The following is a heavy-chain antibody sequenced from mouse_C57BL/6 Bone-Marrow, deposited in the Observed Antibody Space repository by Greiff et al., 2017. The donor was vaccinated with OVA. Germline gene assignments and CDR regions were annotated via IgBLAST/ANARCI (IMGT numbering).Heavy chain of an antibody. J-gene: IGHJ2*01. CDR2: IDPANGNT. V-gene: IGHV14-3*01. CDR1: GFNIKNTY. CDR3: ASGDYDVGDYFDY. Sequence: EVKLQESVAELVRPGASVKLSCTASGFNIKNTYMHWVKQRPEQGLEWIGRIDPANGNTKYAPKFQGKATITADTSSNTAYLQLSSLTSEDTAIYYCASGDYDVGDYFDYWGQGTTLTVSS. D-gene: IGHD2-4*01.